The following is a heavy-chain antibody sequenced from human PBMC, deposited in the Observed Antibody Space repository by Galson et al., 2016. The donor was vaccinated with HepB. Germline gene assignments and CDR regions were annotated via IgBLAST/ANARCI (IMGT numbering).Heavy chain of an antibody. CDR1: GFTFSASG. CDR3: ARDSYCTRTICYPYYFDF. CDR2: ISFDGSNH. Sequence: SLRLSCAASGFTFSASGMHWVRQAPGKGPEWLAVISFDGSNHFSADSVKGRFTISRDNSNNTLHLKMHSLRVEDTALYYCARDSYCTRTICYPYYFDFWGQGTLVAVSS. V-gene: IGHV3-30*03. D-gene: IGHD2-2*01. J-gene: IGHJ4*02.